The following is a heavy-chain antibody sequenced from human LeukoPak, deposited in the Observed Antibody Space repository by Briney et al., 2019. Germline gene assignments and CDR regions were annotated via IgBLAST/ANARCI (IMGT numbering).Heavy chain of an antibody. CDR1: GYTFTGYY. D-gene: IGHD2-2*01. J-gene: IGHJ4*02. CDR3: AREGEYQVPYFDY. V-gene: IGHV1-2*06. Sequence: ASVKVSCKASGYTFTGYYMHWVRQAPGQGLEWMGRINPNSGGTNYAQKFQGRVTMARDTSISTAYMEPSRLRSDDTAVYYCAREGEYQVPYFDYWGQGTLVTVSS. CDR2: INPNSGGT.